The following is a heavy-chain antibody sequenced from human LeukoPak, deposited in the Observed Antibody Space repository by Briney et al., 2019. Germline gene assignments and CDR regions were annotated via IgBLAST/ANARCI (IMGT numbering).Heavy chain of an antibody. J-gene: IGHJ4*02. CDR1: GFTFSSYS. Sequence: GGSLRPSCAASGFTFSSYSMHWVRQAPGEGLEWVSHISSSSSLIYYADSVKGRFTISRDNAKNSPYLQMNSLRAEDTALYYCATLPTWGQGTLVTVSS. D-gene: IGHD4-17*01. V-gene: IGHV3-48*01. CDR3: ATLPT. CDR2: ISSSSSLI.